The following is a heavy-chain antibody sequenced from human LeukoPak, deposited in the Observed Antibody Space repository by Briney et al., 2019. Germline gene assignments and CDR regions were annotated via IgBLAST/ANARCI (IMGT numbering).Heavy chain of an antibody. Sequence: EESLKISCKGSGYSFTSYWIGWVRQMPGKGLEWMGIIYPGDSDTRYSPSFQGQVTISADKSISTAYLQWSSLKASDTAMYYCARVGTSSYYGMDVWGQGTTVTVSS. CDR2: IYPGDSDT. J-gene: IGHJ6*02. CDR3: ARVGTSSYYGMDV. V-gene: IGHV5-51*01. CDR1: GYSFTSYW. D-gene: IGHD2-2*01.